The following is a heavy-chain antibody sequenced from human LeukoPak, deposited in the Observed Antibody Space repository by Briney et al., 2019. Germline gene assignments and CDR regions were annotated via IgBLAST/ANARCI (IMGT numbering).Heavy chain of an antibody. CDR2: ISSNGGTT. J-gene: IGHJ4*02. CDR3: ARFFGNNYFDS. V-gene: IGHV3-64D*09. Sequence: PGESLRLSCSASGFTFSYYVLDWVRQAPGKGLEYVAAISSNGGTTYYADSVKGRFTISRDNSKNTLHLQMSSLRTEDTAVYCCARFFGNNYFDSWGQGTLVTVSS. CDR1: GFTFSYYV. D-gene: IGHD1/OR15-1a*01.